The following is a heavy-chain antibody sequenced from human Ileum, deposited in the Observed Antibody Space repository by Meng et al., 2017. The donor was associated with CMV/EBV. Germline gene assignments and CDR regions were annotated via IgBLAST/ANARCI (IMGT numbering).Heavy chain of an antibody. J-gene: IGHJ5*02. CDR1: GFTFPDHA. Sequence: GGSLRLSCAASGFTFPDHAMAWVRQAPGKGLEWVSALSGTGRATYYADPVNGRFTISRDNSHNTLFLQMNSLSADDTAIYYCAKSAYSSGYLQTWTWLNPWGQGTLVTVSS. D-gene: IGHD3-22*01. V-gene: IGHV3-23*01. CDR3: AKSAYSSGYLQTWTWLNP. CDR2: LSGTGRAT.